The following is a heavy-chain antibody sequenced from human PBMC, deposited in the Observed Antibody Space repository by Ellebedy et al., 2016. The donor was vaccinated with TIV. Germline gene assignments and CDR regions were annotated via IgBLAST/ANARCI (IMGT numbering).Heavy chain of an antibody. CDR2: IIPIFGTA. Sequence: SVKVSCXASGGTFSSYAISWVRQAPGQGLEWMGGIIPIFGTANYAQKFQGRVTITADKSTSTAYMELRSLRSDDTAVYYCARDRPGAFDIWGQGTMVTVSS. V-gene: IGHV1-69*06. CDR1: GGTFSSYA. CDR3: ARDRPGAFDI. J-gene: IGHJ3*02. D-gene: IGHD6-6*01.